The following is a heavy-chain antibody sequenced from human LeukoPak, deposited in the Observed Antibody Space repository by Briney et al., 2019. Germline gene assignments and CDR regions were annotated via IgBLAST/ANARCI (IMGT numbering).Heavy chain of an antibody. CDR3: ARRAPYYYGSGSYQYYYYYGMDV. J-gene: IGHJ6*02. V-gene: IGHV4-4*07. Sequence: TSETLSLTCTVSGGSISSYYWSWIRQPAGKGLEWIGRIYTSGSTNNNPSLKSRVTMSVDTSKNQFSLKLSSVTAADTAVYYCARRAPYYYGSGSYQYYYYYGMDVWGQGTTVTVSS. CDR2: IYTSGST. D-gene: IGHD3-10*01. CDR1: GGSISSYY.